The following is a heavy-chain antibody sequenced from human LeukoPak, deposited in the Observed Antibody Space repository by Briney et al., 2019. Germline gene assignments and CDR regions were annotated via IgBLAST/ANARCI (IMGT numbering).Heavy chain of an antibody. CDR2: IYPGDSDT. CDR3: ARASLPGYCSSTSCYTGAPLFDY. D-gene: IGHD2-2*02. CDR1: GYSFTSYW. Sequence: PGESLKISCKGSGYSFTSYWIGWVRQMPGKGLEWMGIIYPGDSDTRYSPSFQGQVTISADKSISTAYLQWSSLKASDTAMYYCARASLPGYCSSTSCYTGAPLFDYWGQGTLVTVSS. V-gene: IGHV5-51*01. J-gene: IGHJ4*02.